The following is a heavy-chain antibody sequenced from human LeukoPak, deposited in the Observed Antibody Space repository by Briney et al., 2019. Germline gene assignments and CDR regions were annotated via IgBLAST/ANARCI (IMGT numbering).Heavy chain of an antibody. D-gene: IGHD6-13*01. CDR1: GGSISSYY. Sequence: SETLSLTCTVSGGSISSYYWSWIRQPPGKGLEWIGCIYYSGSTNYNPSLKSRVTISVDTSKNQFSLKLSSVTAADTAVYYCARGVYIAAAQYGYWGQGTLVSVSS. CDR3: ARGVYIAAAQYGY. V-gene: IGHV4-59*01. J-gene: IGHJ4*02. CDR2: IYYSGST.